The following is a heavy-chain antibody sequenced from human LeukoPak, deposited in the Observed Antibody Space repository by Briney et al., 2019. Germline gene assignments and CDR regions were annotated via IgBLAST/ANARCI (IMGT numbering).Heavy chain of an antibody. J-gene: IGHJ3*02. Sequence: SETLSLTCTGSGGSISSYYWSWLRQPPGKGLEWFVYIYYGGSTNYNPSLKSRVTISVDTSRTQFSLMLSSGTAATTVFYYCARDFPNYYYSSGYYADDAFDIWGQGTMVTVSS. V-gene: IGHV4-59*01. D-gene: IGHD3-22*01. CDR1: GGSISSYY. CDR3: ARDFPNYYYSSGYYADDAFDI. CDR2: IYYGGST.